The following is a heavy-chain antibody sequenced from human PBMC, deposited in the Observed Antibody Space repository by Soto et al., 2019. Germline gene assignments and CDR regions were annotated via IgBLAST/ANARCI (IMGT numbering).Heavy chain of an antibody. CDR3: AGERHCSSTSCQTIDYYYYGMDV. J-gene: IGHJ6*02. CDR1: GGTFSSYA. CDR2: IIPIFGTA. D-gene: IGHD2-2*01. Sequence: GASVKVSCKASGGTFSSYAISWVRQAPGQGLEWMGGIIPIFGTANYAQKFQGRVTITADESTSTAYMELSSLRSEDTAVYYCAGERHCSSTSCQTIDYYYYGMDVWGQGTTVTVS. V-gene: IGHV1-69*13.